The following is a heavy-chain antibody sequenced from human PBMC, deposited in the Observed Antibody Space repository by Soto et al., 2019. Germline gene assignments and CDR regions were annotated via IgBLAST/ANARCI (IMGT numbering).Heavy chain of an antibody. CDR3: ARHESGYSSGWAGWFDP. Sequence: GESLKISCKGSGYSFTSYWIGWVRQMPGKGLEWMGIIYPGDSDTRYSPSFQGQVTISADKSISTAYLQWSSLKASDTAMYYCARHESGYSSGWAGWFDPWGQGTLVTVSS. J-gene: IGHJ5*02. CDR2: IYPGDSDT. V-gene: IGHV5-51*01. CDR1: GYSFTSYW. D-gene: IGHD6-19*01.